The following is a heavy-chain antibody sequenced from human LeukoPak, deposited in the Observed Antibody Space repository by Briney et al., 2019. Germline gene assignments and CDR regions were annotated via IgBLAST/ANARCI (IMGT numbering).Heavy chain of an antibody. D-gene: IGHD4-11*01. Sequence: RPGGSLRLSCAASGFTVSNNYMTWVRQAPGKGLEWVSVISGSGGSTYYADSVKGRFTISRDNSKNTLYLQMNSLRAEDTAVYYCARTPTTPAPWGQGTLVTVSS. CDR1: GFTVSNNY. CDR3: ARTPTTPAP. CDR2: ISGSGGST. J-gene: IGHJ5*02. V-gene: IGHV3-23*01.